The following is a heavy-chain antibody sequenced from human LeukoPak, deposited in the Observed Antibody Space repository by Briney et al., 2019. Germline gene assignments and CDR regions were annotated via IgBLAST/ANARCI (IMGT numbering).Heavy chain of an antibody. Sequence: SVKVSCKASGGTFSSYAISWVRQAPGQGLEWMGRIIPIFGTANYAQKSQGRVTITTDESTSTAYMELSSLRSEDTAVYYCASFSNYGSGSYYTHDYWGQGTLVTVSS. CDR1: GGTFSSYA. CDR2: IIPIFGTA. CDR3: ASFSNYGSGSYYTHDY. V-gene: IGHV1-69*05. D-gene: IGHD3-10*01. J-gene: IGHJ4*02.